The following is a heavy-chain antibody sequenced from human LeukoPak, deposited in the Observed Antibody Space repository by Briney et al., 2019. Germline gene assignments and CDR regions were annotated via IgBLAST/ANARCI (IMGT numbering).Heavy chain of an antibody. CDR2: IYYSGST. D-gene: IGHD2-2*01. CDR1: GGSISSYY. Sequence: SETLSLTCTVSGGSISSYYWSWIRQPPGEGLEWIGYIYYSGSTNYNPSLKSRVTISVDTPKNQFSLKLSSVTAADTAVYYCARGMDCSSTSCYGGYYYYYMDVWGKGTTVSISS. CDR3: ARGMDCSSTSCYGGYYYYYMDV. V-gene: IGHV4-59*01. J-gene: IGHJ6*03.